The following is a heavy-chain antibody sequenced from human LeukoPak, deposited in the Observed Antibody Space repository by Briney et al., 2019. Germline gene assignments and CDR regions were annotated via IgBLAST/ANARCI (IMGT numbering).Heavy chain of an antibody. J-gene: IGHJ3*01. CDR2: LSGGDYA. Sequence: KTGGSLRLSCVASGFTVRNYAMTWVRQAPGKGLEWVSSLSGGDYAQYADSVKGRFTIFRDFYKNTLYLQMNSLRAEDTAIYYCARDPNGDYVGAFDFWGQGTMVTVSS. D-gene: IGHD4-17*01. V-gene: IGHV3-23*01. CDR3: ARDPNGDYVGAFDF. CDR1: GFTVRNYA.